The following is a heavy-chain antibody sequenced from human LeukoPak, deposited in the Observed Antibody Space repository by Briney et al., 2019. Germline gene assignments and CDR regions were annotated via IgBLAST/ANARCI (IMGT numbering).Heavy chain of an antibody. D-gene: IGHD2-15*01. V-gene: IGHV3-23*01. CDR3: AKGGGGSCYTYFDY. CDR2: ISGSGGST. Sequence: GGSLRLSCAASGFTFSSYAMSWVRQAPGKGLEWVSAISGSGGSTYYADSVKGRFTISRDNSKNTLYMQMNSLRAEDTAVYYCAKGGGGSCYTYFDYWGQGTLVTVSS. J-gene: IGHJ4*02. CDR1: GFTFSSYA.